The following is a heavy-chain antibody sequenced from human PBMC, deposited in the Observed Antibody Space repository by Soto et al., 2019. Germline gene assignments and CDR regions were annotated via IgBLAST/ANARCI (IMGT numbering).Heavy chain of an antibody. V-gene: IGHV1-69*13. CDR2: IIPIFGTA. D-gene: IGHD5-12*01. J-gene: IGHJ4*02. CDR1: GGTFSSYA. CDR3: ASGPDGYNWYYFDY. Sequence: ASVKVSCKASGGTFSSYAISWVRQAPGQGLEWMGGIIPIFGTANYAQKFQGRVTITADESTSTAYMELSSLRSEDTAVYYCASGPDGYNWYYFDYWGQVTMVTVSS.